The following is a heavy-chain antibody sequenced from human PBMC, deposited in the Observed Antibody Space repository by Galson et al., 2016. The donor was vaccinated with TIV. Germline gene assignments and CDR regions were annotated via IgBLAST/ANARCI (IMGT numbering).Heavy chain of an antibody. V-gene: IGHV4-61*10. Sequence: SETLSLTCTVSSGSMSSSDYYWNWIRQPAGKGLEWVGRVYASGSTNYNPSLESRLTISTDTSKNQFFLKLTSVTPADTAVDYCASNPRGLTFDIWGQGTTVIVSS. CDR2: VYASGST. D-gene: IGHD3-10*01. J-gene: IGHJ3*02. CDR3: ASNPRGLTFDI. CDR1: SGSMSSSDYY.